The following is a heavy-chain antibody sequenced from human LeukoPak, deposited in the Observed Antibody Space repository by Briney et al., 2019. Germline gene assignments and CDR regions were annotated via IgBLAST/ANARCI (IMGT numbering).Heavy chain of an antibody. CDR3: ARSPCSGGSCYWFDP. D-gene: IGHD2-15*01. J-gene: IGHJ5*02. Sequence: GASVKVSCKASGYTFTSYGISWVRQAPGQGLEWMGWISAYNGNTNYAQKLQGRVTMTTDTSTSTAYMELRSLRSDDTAVYYCARSPCSGGSCYWFDPWGQGTLVTVSS. V-gene: IGHV1-18*01. CDR1: GYTFTSYG. CDR2: ISAYNGNT.